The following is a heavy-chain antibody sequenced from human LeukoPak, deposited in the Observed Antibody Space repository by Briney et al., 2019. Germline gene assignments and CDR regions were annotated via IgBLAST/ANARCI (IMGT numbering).Heavy chain of an antibody. J-gene: IGHJ4*02. CDR2: INPKSGDT. V-gene: IGHV1-2*02. CDR3: ARGPNTGAFDA. Sequence: SVKVSCKASGYTFSDYYMHWWRQAPGQRLEWLGWINPKSGDTNFAQNFQGRVTMTRDTSISTAYMELSSLTSDDRAVYYCARGPNTGAFDAWGQGTLVTVSS. CDR1: GYTFSDYY. D-gene: IGHD7-27*01.